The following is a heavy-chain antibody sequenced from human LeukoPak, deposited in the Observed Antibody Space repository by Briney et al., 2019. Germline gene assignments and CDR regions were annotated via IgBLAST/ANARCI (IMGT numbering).Heavy chain of an antibody. CDR2: ILGSGGST. J-gene: IGHJ6*04. CDR1: GFTFSNYA. CDR3: ARERCSSTSCYWGGYGMDV. Sequence: GGSLRLSCAASGFTFSNYAMSWVRQAPGKGLEWVSAILGSGGSTYYADSVKGRFTVSRDNSKSTLYLQMNSLRAEDTAVYYCARERCSSTSCYWGGYGMDVWGKGTTVTVSS. D-gene: IGHD2-2*01. V-gene: IGHV3-23*01.